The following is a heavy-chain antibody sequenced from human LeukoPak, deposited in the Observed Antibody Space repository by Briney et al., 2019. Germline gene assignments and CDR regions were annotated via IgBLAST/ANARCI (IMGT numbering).Heavy chain of an antibody. J-gene: IGHJ4*02. CDR3: ARDVATTGWYTFDY. V-gene: IGHV6-1*01. Sequence: QSPSRGLEWLGRTYYRSNWYSDYAVPIQGRISINPDTSKNQFTLHLFSVTPDDTAVYYCARDVATTGWYTFDYWGQGTRVTVSS. CDR2: TYYRSNWYS. D-gene: IGHD6-19*01.